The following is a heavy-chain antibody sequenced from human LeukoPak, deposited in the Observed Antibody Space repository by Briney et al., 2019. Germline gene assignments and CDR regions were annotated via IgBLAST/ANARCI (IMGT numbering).Heavy chain of an antibody. J-gene: IGHJ6*03. CDR3: ASTCGSCFYYYMDV. D-gene: IGHD2-15*01. V-gene: IGHV1-3*02. CDR1: GYTFTSYA. CDR2: SNAGNGNT. Sequence: ASVKVSCKASGYTFTSYAMHWVRQAPGQRLEWMGWSNAGNGNTKYSQEFQGRVTITADKSTSTASMELSSLRSEDTAVYYCASTCGSCFYYYMDVWGKGTTVTVSS.